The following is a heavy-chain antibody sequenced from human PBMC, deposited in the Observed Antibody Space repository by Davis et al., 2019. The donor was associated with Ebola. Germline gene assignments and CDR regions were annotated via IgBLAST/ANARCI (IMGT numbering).Heavy chain of an antibody. CDR2: ISSSSSTI. CDR3: ARTRFLEPV. D-gene: IGHD3-3*01. V-gene: IGHV3-11*04. Sequence: GESLKISCAASGFTFSDYYMNWVRQAPGKGLEWVSYISSSSSTIYYADSVKGRFTISRDNAKNSLYLQMNSLRAEDTAVYYCARTRFLEPVWGQGTLVTVSS. J-gene: IGHJ4*02. CDR1: GFTFSDYY.